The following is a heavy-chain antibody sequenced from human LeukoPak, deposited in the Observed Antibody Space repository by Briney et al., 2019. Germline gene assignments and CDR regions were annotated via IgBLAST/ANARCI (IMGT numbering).Heavy chain of an antibody. Sequence: GRSLRLSCAASRFTFSNYGMHWVRQAPGKGLEWVAVIWYDGSNKYYADSAKGRFTISRDNSKNTLYLQMNSLRAEDTAVYYCARGRGYDSGAYNYAFSDYWGQGTLVTVSS. D-gene: IGHD3-22*01. CDR3: ARGRGYDSGAYNYAFSDY. CDR1: RFTFSNYG. CDR2: IWYDGSNK. V-gene: IGHV3-33*01. J-gene: IGHJ4*02.